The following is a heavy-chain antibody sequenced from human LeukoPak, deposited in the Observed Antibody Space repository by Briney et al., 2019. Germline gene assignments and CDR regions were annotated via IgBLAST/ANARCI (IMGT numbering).Heavy chain of an antibody. V-gene: IGHV3-21*01. CDR1: GFTFSSYS. CDR2: ISSSSSYI. CDR3: ARSSGPGYYDSSGYSP. Sequence: GGSLRLSCAASGFTFSSYSMNWVRQAPGKGLEWVSSISSSSSYIYYADSVKGRFTISRDNAKNSLYLQMNSLRAEDTAVYYCARSSGPGYYDSSGYSPWGQGTLVTVSS. D-gene: IGHD3-22*01. J-gene: IGHJ5*02.